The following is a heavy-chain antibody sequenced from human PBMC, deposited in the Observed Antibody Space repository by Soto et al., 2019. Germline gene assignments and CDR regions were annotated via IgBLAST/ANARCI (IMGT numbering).Heavy chain of an antibody. CDR2: IYYSGTT. V-gene: IGHV4-31*03. D-gene: IGHD3-22*01. Sequence: QVQLQESGPGLVKPSQTLSLTCTVSGGSINNGDYSWSWVRQHPGKGLEWIGYIYYSGTTYYNPSLKSRVTMSVDPSKNQCSLKLSSVTAADTAVYYCAGAYDIMEGYCDYWGQGTLVTVSS. CDR1: GGSINNGDYS. CDR3: AGAYDIMEGYCDY. J-gene: IGHJ4*02.